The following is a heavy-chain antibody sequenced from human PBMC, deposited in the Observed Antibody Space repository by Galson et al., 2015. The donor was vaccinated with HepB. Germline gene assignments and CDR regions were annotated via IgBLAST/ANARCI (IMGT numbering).Heavy chain of an antibody. J-gene: IGHJ6*02. CDR1: GYTFTSYG. CDR2: ISAYNGNT. Sequence: SVKVSCKASGYTFTSYGISWVRQAPGQGLEWMGWISAYNGNTNYAQKLQGRVTMTTDTSTSTAYMELRSLRSDDTAVYYCATLVVPARGLSYGMDVWGQGTTVTVSS. D-gene: IGHD2-2*01. V-gene: IGHV1-18*04. CDR3: ATLVVPARGLSYGMDV.